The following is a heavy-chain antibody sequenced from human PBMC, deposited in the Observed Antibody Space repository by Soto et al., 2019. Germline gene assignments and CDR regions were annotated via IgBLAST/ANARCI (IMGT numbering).Heavy chain of an antibody. CDR1: GYKLGSAW. CDR2: IKPGTSDI. CDR3: ARQISFVCDS. D-gene: IGHD3-16*01. V-gene: IGHV5-51*01. J-gene: IGHJ4*02. Sequence: GESLKISCEGAGYKLGSAWIGWVRRKPGKGLEWMGIIKPGTSDIRYSPSFRGQVTISADEAANTAFLQWSSLKTSDTTIYYCARQISFVCDSWGQGTLVTVSS.